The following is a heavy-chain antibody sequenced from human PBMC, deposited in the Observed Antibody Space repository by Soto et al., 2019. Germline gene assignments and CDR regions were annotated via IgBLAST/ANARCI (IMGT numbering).Heavy chain of an antibody. Sequence: PGGSLRLSCAASGFTFSTYTMSWVRQPPGKGLEWVSAVLQTGSSTFYADSVKGRFTISRDNYKNTLYLQMNNLRAEDTAVYYSANDFTPDGYWHFDYWRQGTLVTVSS. CDR2: VLQTGSST. CDR1: GFTFSTYT. CDR3: ANDFTPDGYWHFDY. J-gene: IGHJ4*02. V-gene: IGHV3-23*01. D-gene: IGHD4-17*01.